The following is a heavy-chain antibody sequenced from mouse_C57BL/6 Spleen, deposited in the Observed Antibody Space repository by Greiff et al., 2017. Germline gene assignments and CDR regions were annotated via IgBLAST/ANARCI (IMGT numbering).Heavy chain of an antibody. Sequence: QVQLQQPGAELVKPGASVKLSCKASGYTFTSYWMQWVKQRPGQGLEWIGEIDPSDSYTNYNQKFKGKATLTVDTSSSTAYMQLSSLTSEDSAVYYCARTQYYYGSRYFDVWGTGTTVTVSS. CDR3: ARTQYYYGSRYFDV. V-gene: IGHV1-50*01. CDR1: GYTFTSYW. CDR2: IDPSDSYT. J-gene: IGHJ1*03. D-gene: IGHD1-1*01.